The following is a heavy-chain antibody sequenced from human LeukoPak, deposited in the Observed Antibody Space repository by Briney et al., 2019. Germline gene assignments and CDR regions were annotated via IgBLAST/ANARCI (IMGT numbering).Heavy chain of an antibody. D-gene: IGHD6-13*01. CDR3: ARRPHTHYSSSLYYFDF. Sequence: SETLCLTCTVSGCSISSSSYYWGWIRQPPGKGLEWIGSIYYSGSTYYNPSLKSRVAISVAASKNQFSLKLSSVTAADTAVFYCARRPHTHYSSSLYYFDFWGQGTLVTVSS. J-gene: IGHJ4*02. CDR1: GCSISSSSYY. V-gene: IGHV4-39*01. CDR2: IYYSGST.